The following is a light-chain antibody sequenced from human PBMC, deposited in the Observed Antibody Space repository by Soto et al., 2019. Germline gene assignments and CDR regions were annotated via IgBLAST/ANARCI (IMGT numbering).Light chain of an antibody. CDR1: QSVNNY. CDR2: DAS. J-gene: IGKJ5*01. Sequence: EIGLTQSPATLSLSPGERATLSCRASQSVNNYLHWYQQKPGQPPRLLIFDASNRATGTPARFSGSGSATDFTLTISSLEPEDFAVYYCQHRSIWPVSFGQGTRLEIK. CDR3: QHRSIWPVS. V-gene: IGKV3-11*01.